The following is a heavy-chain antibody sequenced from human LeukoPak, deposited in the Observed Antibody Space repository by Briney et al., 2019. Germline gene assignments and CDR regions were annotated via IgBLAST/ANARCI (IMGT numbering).Heavy chain of an antibody. V-gene: IGHV3-48*03. D-gene: IGHD1-20*01. CDR2: ISSRDNTK. CDR3: ARDYNWSPDY. Sequence: PGGSLRLSCAASGLTFSNYEMNWVRQAPGKGLEWVSYISSRDNTKYYADSVKGRFTVTRDNAKNSLYLQMNSLRAEDTAVYYCARDYNWSPDYWGQGTLVTVSS. J-gene: IGHJ4*02. CDR1: GLTFSNYE.